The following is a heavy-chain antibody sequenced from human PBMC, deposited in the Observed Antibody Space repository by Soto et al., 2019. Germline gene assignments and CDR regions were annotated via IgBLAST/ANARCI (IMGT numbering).Heavy chain of an antibody. D-gene: IGHD6-19*01. J-gene: IGHJ4*02. CDR1: GFIFSDCG. V-gene: IGHV3-30*18. CDR2: ISYDGINK. Sequence: QVQLVESGGGVVQPGRSLRLCCEASGFIFSDCGMHWVRQAPGKGLEWVGVISYDGINKYYADSMKGRFTISRDNSKNMVYLQLHTLRVEDTAVYYCTKDHSTTGWAFDHWGQGALVTVSS. CDR3: TKDHSTTGWAFDH.